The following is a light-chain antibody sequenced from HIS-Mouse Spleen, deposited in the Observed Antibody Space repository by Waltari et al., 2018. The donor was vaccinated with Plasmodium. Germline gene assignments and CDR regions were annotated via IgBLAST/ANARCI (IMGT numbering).Light chain of an antibody. CDR2: GAS. J-gene: IGKJ3*01. Sequence: EIVLTQSPGTLSLSPGERVTLSCRASQSVSSSYLAWYQQKPGQAPRLLIYGASSRATGIPDRFSGSGSGTDFTLTISRLEPEDFAVYYCQQYFTFGPGTKVDIK. CDR1: QSVSSSY. V-gene: IGKV3-20*01. CDR3: QQYFT.